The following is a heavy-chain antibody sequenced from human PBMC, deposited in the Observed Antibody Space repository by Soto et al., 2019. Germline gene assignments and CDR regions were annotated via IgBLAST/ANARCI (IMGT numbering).Heavy chain of an antibody. CDR1: GFPFSAFA. CDR2: IGGSGASI. Sequence: SLRLSCATSGFPFSAFAMNWVRHAPGKGLEWVSGIGGSGASIYYADSVKGRFTISRDNSKNTVYLQMNSLRAEDTAVYFCARAASYYRLDVWGKGTTVTVSS. CDR3: ARAASYYRLDV. V-gene: IGHV3-23*01. J-gene: IGHJ6*04.